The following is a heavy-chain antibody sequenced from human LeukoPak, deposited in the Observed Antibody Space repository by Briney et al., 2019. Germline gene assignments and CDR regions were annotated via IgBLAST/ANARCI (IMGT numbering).Heavy chain of an antibody. CDR3: ASTTMVRGVWEAFDI. CDR1: GGSISSGDYY. Sequence: PSETLSLTCTVSGGSISSGDYYWSWIRQPAGKGLEWIGRIYTSGSTNYNPSLKSRVTMSVDTSKNQFSLKLSSVTAADTAVYYCASTTMVRGVWEAFDIWGQGTMVTVSS. J-gene: IGHJ3*02. D-gene: IGHD3-10*01. CDR2: IYTSGST. V-gene: IGHV4-61*02.